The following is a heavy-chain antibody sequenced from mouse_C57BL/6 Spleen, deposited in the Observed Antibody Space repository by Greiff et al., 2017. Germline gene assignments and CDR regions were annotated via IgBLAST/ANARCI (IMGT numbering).Heavy chain of an antibody. J-gene: IGHJ4*01. CDR3: ARLRVYDGYYGAMDY. V-gene: IGHV1-52*01. D-gene: IGHD2-3*01. CDR2: IDPSDSET. Sequence: QVQLQQPGAELVRPGSSVKLSCKASGYTFTSYWMHWVKQRPIQGLEWIGNIDPSDSETHYNQKFKDKATLTVDKSSSTAYMQLSSLTSEDSAVYYCARLRVYDGYYGAMDYWGQGTSVTVSS. CDR1: GYTFTSYW.